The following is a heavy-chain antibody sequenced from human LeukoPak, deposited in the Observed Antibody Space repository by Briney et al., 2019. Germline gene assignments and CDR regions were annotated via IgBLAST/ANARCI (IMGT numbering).Heavy chain of an antibody. V-gene: IGHV3-48*02. J-gene: IGHJ4*02. CDR2: ISSSSSTI. CDR1: GFPFSGYS. CDR3: ARGPFVGIRVY. Sequence: PGGSLRHPRAASGFPFSGYSMNWVRQAPGKGLEWVSYISSSSSTIYYADSVKGRFTISRDNAKNSLYLQINSLRDEDTAMYYCARGPFVGIRVYWGQGTLVTVSS. D-gene: IGHD7-27*01.